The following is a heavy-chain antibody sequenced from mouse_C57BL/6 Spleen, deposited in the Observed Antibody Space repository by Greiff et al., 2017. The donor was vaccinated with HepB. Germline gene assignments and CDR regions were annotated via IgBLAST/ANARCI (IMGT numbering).Heavy chain of an antibody. J-gene: IGHJ4*01. CDR2: IRSKSNNYAT. Sequence: EVNVVESGGGLVQPKGSLKLSCAASGFSFNTYAMNWVRQAPGKGLEWVARIRSKSNNYATYYADSVKDRFTISRDDSESMLYLQMNNLKTEDTAMYYCVRRGGSSYPYYAMDYWGQGTSVTVSS. V-gene: IGHV10-1*01. D-gene: IGHD1-1*01. CDR3: VRRGGSSYPYYAMDY. CDR1: GFSFNTYA.